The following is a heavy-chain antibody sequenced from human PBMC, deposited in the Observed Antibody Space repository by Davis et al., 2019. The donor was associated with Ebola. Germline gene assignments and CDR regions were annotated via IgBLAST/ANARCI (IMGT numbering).Heavy chain of an antibody. V-gene: IGHV4-59*05. CDR1: GGSISSYY. CDR2: IYYSGST. D-gene: IGHD2-2*01. Sequence: SETLSLTCTVSGGSISSYYWSWIRQPPGKGLEWIGSIYYSGSTYYNPSLKSRVTISVDMSKNQFSLKVSSVTAADTAVYYCARILVVPAAMRGSYYYYGMDVWGKGTTVTVSS. J-gene: IGHJ6*04. CDR3: ARILVVPAAMRGSYYYYGMDV.